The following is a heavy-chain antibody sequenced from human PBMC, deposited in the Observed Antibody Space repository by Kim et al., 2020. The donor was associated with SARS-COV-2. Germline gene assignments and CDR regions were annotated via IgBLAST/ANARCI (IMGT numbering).Heavy chain of an antibody. CDR3: AKGITGTYIHVGFDY. J-gene: IGHJ4*02. D-gene: IGHD1-7*01. CDR2: ISWNSGSI. Sequence: GGSLRLFCAASGFTFDDYAMHWVRQAPGKGLEWVSGISWNSGSIGYADSVKGRFTISRDNAKNSLYLQMNSLRAEDTALYYCAKGITGTYIHVGFDYWGQGTLVTVSS. V-gene: IGHV3-9*01. CDR1: GFTFDDYA.